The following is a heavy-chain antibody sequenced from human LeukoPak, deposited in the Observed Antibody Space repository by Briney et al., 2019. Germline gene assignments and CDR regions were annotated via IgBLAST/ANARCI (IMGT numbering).Heavy chain of an antibody. D-gene: IGHD2-15*01. V-gene: IGHV1-2*02. CDR3: ARIVVVVAATPHDAFDI. CDR1: GYTFTGYY. J-gene: IGHJ3*02. CDR2: INPNSGGT. Sequence: ASVKVSCKASGYTFTGYYMHWVRQAPGQGLEWMGWINPNSGGTNYAQKFQGRVTMTRDTSISTAYMELSRLRSDDTTVYYCARIVVVVAATPHDAFDIWGQGTMVTVSS.